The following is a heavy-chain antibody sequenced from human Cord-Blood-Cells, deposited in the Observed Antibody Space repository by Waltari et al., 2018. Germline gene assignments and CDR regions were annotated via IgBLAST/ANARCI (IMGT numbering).Heavy chain of an antibody. CDR3: ARASTYGSGSYYYYYYYMDV. CDR2: INPSFGKA. D-gene: IGHD3-10*01. CDR1: GGTFSSYA. Sequence: QVQLVQSGAEVKKPGSSVKVSCKASGGTFSSYAISWVRQAPGQGLEGMGGINPSFGKANYAQRFQGRGTITADESTSTAYMELSSLRSEDTAVYYCARASTYGSGSYYYYYYYMDVWGKGTTVTVSS. J-gene: IGHJ6*03. V-gene: IGHV1-69*01.